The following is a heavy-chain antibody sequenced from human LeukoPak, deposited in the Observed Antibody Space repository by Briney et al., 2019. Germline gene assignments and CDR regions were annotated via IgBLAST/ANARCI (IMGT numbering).Heavy chain of an antibody. CDR2: ISYDGSNK. CDR3: ASADTAMVTRA. D-gene: IGHD5-18*01. V-gene: IGHV3-30*04. CDR1: GFTFSSYA. J-gene: IGHJ5*02. Sequence: PGRSLRLSCAASGFTFSSYAMHWVRQAPGKGLEWVAVISYDGSNKYYADSVKGRFTISRDNSKNTLYLQMNSLRAEDTAVYYCASADTAMVTRAWGQGTLVIVSS.